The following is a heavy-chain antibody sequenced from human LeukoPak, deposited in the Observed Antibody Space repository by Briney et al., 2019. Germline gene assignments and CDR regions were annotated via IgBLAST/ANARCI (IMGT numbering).Heavy chain of an antibody. CDR1: GFSFSTYW. CDR3: GRLCWGNQLEGFDS. CDR2: IKRDGNET. Sequence: GGSLRLSCSASGFSFSTYWMSWVRQTPGKGREWVANIKRDGNETYYADSSKVRFPISRTNAKNTLYLKRNRLRAQNPPWYYWGRLCWGNQLEGFDSWGQGTLVTVSS. D-gene: IGHD3-10*02. V-gene: IGHV3-7*01. J-gene: IGHJ4*02.